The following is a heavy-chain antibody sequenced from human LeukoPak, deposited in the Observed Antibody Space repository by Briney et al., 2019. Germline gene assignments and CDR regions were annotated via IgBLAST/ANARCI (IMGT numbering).Heavy chain of an antibody. CDR1: GFIFNNYA. CDR2: ISWNSGSI. J-gene: IGHJ3*02. CDR3: ARDPRANDAFDI. V-gene: IGHV3-9*01. Sequence: SGGSLRLSCAGSGFIFNNYAMHWVRQPPGKGLEWVSGISWNSGSIDYADSVKGRFTISRDNSKNTLYLQMNSLRAEDTAVYYCARDPRANDAFDIWGQGTMVTVSS.